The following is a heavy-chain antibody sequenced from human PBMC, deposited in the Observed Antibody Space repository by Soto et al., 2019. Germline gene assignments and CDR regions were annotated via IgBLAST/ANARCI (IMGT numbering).Heavy chain of an antibody. D-gene: IGHD2-15*01. CDR2: IIPIFGTA. CDR1: GGTFSSYA. J-gene: IGHJ6*02. Sequence: GASVKVSCKASGGTFSSYAISWVRQAPGQGLEWMGGIIPIFGTANYAQKFQGRVTITADESTSTAYMELSSLRSEDTAVYYCARDRWDIPGPPLNYYYYGMDVWGQGTTVTVSS. V-gene: IGHV1-69*13. CDR3: ARDRWDIPGPPLNYYYYGMDV.